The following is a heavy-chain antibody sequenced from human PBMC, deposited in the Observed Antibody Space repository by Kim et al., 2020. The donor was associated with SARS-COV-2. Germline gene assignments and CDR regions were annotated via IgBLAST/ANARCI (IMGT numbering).Heavy chain of an antibody. D-gene: IGHD3-22*01. Sequence: SADSVKGRFTISRDNSKNTLYLQMNSLRAEDTAVYYCAKARRSDSNYFDYWGQGTLVTVSS. V-gene: IGHV3-23*01. J-gene: IGHJ4*02. CDR3: AKARRSDSNYFDY.